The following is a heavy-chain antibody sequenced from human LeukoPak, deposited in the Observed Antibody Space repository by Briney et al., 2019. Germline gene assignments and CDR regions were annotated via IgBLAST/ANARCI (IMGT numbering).Heavy chain of an antibody. D-gene: IGHD4-23*01. CDR3: ARDGGNSDYFDY. CDR2: ISGSGGST. J-gene: IGHJ4*02. Sequence: GGSLRLSCAASGFTFSSYAMSWVRQAPGKGLEWVSAISGSGGSTYYADSVKGRFTISRDNSKNTLYLQMNSLRAEDTAVYYCARDGGNSDYFDYWGQGTLVTVSS. V-gene: IGHV3-23*01. CDR1: GFTFSSYA.